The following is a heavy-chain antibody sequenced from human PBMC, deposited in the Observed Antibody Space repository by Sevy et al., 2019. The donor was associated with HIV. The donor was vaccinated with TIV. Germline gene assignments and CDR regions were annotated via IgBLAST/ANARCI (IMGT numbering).Heavy chain of an antibody. J-gene: IGHJ5*02. CDR1: GFIFSTYG. Sequence: GGSLRLSCVASGFIFSTYGMHWVRQAPGKGLEWVAVIRYDGINKDYADSVKGRMIISRDNSKNTMYLEMDSLRAEDTAVYYCARDSRNGLDPWGQGALVTVSS. CDR3: ARDSRNGLDP. V-gene: IGHV3-33*01. CDR2: IRYDGINK. D-gene: IGHD2-8*01.